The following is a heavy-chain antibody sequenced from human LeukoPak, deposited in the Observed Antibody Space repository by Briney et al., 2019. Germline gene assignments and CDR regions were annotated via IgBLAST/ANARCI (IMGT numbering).Heavy chain of an antibody. Sequence: GASVKVSCKASGYTFISYGISWVRQAPGQGLEWMGWISAYNGNTNYAQKLQGRVTMTTDTSTSTAYMELRSLRSDDTAVYYCARTPNSGSYYAYYYYMDVWGKGTTVTIPS. J-gene: IGHJ6*03. D-gene: IGHD1-26*01. CDR1: GYTFISYG. CDR3: ARTPNSGSYYAYYYYMDV. CDR2: ISAYNGNT. V-gene: IGHV1-18*01.